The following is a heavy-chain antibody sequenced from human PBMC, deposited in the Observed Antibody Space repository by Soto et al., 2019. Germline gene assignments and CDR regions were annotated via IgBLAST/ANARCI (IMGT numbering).Heavy chain of an antibody. Sequence: PGGSLRLSCAASGFTFSSYWMSWVRQAPGKGLEWVANIKQDGSEKYYVDSVKGRFTISRDNAKNSLYLQMNSLRAEDTAVYFCAKDSQYYYDSGGYSAFDIWGQGTMVTVSS. CDR2: IKQDGSEK. CDR3: AKDSQYYYDSGGYSAFDI. CDR1: GFTFSSYW. J-gene: IGHJ3*02. V-gene: IGHV3-7*03. D-gene: IGHD3-22*01.